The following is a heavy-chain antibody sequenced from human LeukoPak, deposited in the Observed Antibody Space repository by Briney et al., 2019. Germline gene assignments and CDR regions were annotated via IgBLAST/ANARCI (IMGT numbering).Heavy chain of an antibody. V-gene: IGHV3-11*03. CDR2: VSSSSSYT. Sequence: GGSLRLSCVVSGIPFSDFYMNWIRQAPGKGLEWISYVSSSSSYTDYAESVKGRFTISRDNAKSALYLEMSDLRVEDTAVYYCAAGTAADYWGQGALVIVSS. CDR3: AAGTAADY. CDR1: GIPFSDFY. D-gene: IGHD6-13*01. J-gene: IGHJ4*02.